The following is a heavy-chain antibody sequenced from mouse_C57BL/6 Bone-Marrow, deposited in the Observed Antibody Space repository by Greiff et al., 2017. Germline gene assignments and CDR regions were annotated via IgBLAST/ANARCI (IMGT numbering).Heavy chain of an antibody. CDR1: GFNIKDDY. CDR2: IDPENGDT. Sequence: VQLQQSGAELVRPGASVKLSCTASGFNIKDDYMHWVKQRPEQGLEWIGWIDPENGDTEYASKFQGKATITADTSSNTAYLQLSSLTSEDTAVYYCTTIITTVVAADYFDYWGQGTTLTVSS. CDR3: TTIITTVVAADYFDY. D-gene: IGHD1-1*01. V-gene: IGHV14-4*01. J-gene: IGHJ2*01.